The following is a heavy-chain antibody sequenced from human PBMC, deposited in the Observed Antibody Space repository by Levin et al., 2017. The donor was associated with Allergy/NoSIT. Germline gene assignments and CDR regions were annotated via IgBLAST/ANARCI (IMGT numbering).Heavy chain of an antibody. CDR3: AKDHVSSGWYRFGPIDY. CDR2: ISYDGSNK. CDR1: GFTFSSYG. Sequence: GESLKISCAASGFTFSSYGMHWVRQAPGKGLEWVAVISYDGSNKYYADSVKGRFTISRDNSKNTLYLQMNSLRAEDTAVYYCAKDHVSSGWYRFGPIDYWGQGTLVTVSS. J-gene: IGHJ4*02. D-gene: IGHD6-19*01. V-gene: IGHV3-30*18.